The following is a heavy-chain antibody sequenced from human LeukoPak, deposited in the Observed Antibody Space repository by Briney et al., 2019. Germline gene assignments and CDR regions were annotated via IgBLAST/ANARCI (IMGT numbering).Heavy chain of an antibody. V-gene: IGHV3-23*01. CDR1: GFTFSNHG. J-gene: IGHJ4*02. CDR3: AKDDAWLRFGE. CDR2: ISPSGDIT. D-gene: IGHD5-12*01. Sequence: GGSLRLSCAASGFTFSNHGMDWVRQAPGKGLEWVSGISPSGDITYYTDSVKGRFTISGDNSKNTLYLEVISLAAEDTAVYYCAKDDAWLRFGEWSQGTLVTVSS.